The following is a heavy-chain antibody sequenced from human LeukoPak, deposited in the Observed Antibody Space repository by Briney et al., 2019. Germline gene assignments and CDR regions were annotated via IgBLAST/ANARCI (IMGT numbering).Heavy chain of an antibody. J-gene: IGHJ3*02. CDR3: ARQYYEDAFDI. V-gene: IGHV3-33*05. CDR2: IESDGTKE. D-gene: IGHD3-22*01. Sequence: PGGSLRLSCAASGFRFSSYDIHWVRQAPGKGLEWVTFIESDGTKEYYADSVKGRFTISRDNSKNTVYVQMNTLRAEDTAVYYCARQYYEDAFDIWGQGTMVTVSS. CDR1: GFRFSSYD.